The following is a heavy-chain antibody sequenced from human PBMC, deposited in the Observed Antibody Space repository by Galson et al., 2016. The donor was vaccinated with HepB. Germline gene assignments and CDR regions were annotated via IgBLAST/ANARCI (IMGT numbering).Heavy chain of an antibody. Sequence: CAISGDSVSSNSVAWNWIRQSPSRGLEWLGRTYYRSKWYNDYAVSVKSQITINPDKSKNQFSLQLNSVTPADPAVYSCSSAVIQGTAMGLDYWGQGTLVTVSS. J-gene: IGHJ4*02. D-gene: IGHD5-18*01. CDR2: TYYRSKWYN. V-gene: IGHV6-1*01. CDR3: SSAVIQGTAMGLDY. CDR1: GDSVSSNSVA.